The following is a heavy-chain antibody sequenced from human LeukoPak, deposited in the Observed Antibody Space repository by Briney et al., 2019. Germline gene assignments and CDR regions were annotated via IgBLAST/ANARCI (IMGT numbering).Heavy chain of an antibody. CDR3: ARTLSRLNHYGDSAADS. J-gene: IGHJ4*02. D-gene: IGHD4-17*01. CDR2: MNPNSGNT. V-gene: IGHV1-8*01. CDR1: GYTFTSSD. Sequence: ASVKVSCKASGYTFTSSDINWVRQATGQGLEWMRWMNPNSGNTGYAQELQGRVTLTRDTSISTAYMELTSLRSEDTAVYYCARTLSRLNHYGDSAADSWGQGTLVTVSS.